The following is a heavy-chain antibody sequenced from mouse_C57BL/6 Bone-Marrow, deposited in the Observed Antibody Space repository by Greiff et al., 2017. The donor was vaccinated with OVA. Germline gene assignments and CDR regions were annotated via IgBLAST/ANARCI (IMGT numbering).Heavy chain of an antibody. CDR2: INPSTGGT. CDR1: GYSFTGYY. CDR3: ANDGYYAMDY. V-gene: IGHV1-42*01. J-gene: IGHJ4*01. Sequence: EVQLQQSGPELVKPGASVKISCKASGYSFTGYYMNWVKQSPEKSLEWIGEINPSTGGTTYNQKFKAKATLTVDKSSSTAYMQLKSLTSEDSAVYYCANDGYYAMDYWGQGTSVTVSS. D-gene: IGHD2-3*01.